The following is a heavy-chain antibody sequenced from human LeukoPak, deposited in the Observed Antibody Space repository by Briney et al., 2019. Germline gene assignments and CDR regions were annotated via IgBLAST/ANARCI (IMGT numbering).Heavy chain of an antibody. CDR1: GGSLNGYY. CDR2: INHSGST. Sequence: SETLSLTCAVYGGSLNGYYWSWIRQPPGKGLEWIGEINHSGSTNYNPSLKSRVTMSVDTSRNQFFLRLSSVTAADTAVYYCARFSEYYHSSVHYLDYWGQGTLVTVSS. V-gene: IGHV4-34*10. J-gene: IGHJ4*02. CDR3: ARFSEYYHSSVHYLDY. D-gene: IGHD3-22*01.